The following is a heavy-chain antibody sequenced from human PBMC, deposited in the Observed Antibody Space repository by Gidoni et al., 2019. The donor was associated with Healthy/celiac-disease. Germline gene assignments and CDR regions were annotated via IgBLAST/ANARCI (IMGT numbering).Heavy chain of an antibody. CDR1: GFTFSSYG. CDR2: IWYDGSNK. V-gene: IGHV3-33*01. J-gene: IGHJ4*02. Sequence: QVQLVESGGGVVQPGRSLRLSCAASGFTFSSYGMHWVRQAPGKGLEWVAVIWYDGSNKYYADSVKGRFTISRDNSKNTLYLQMNSLRAEDTAVYYCAREGGAAAGPQPDYWGQGTLVTVSS. CDR3: AREGGAAAGPQPDY. D-gene: IGHD6-13*01.